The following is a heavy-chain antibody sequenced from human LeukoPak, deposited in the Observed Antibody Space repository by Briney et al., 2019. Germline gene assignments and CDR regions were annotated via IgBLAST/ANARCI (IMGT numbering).Heavy chain of an antibody. V-gene: IGHV3-74*01. CDR2: INSDGSST. D-gene: IGHD3-22*01. CDR1: GFTFSSYW. CDR3: ARDQVVHDSSGYSIQKYYYYGMDV. Sequence: GGSLRLSCAASGFTFSSYWMHWVRHAPGKGLVWVSRINSDGSSTSYADSVKGRFTISRDNAKNTLYLQMNSLRAEDTAVYYCARDQVVHDSSGYSIQKYYYYGMDVWGQGTTVTVSS. J-gene: IGHJ6*02.